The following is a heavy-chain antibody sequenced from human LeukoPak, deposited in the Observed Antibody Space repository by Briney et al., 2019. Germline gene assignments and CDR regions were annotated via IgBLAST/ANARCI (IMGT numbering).Heavy chain of an antibody. J-gene: IGHJ4*02. CDR1: GFTFSSYA. CDR3: ARVWFDY. D-gene: IGHD3-16*01. CDR2: ISYDGSNK. V-gene: IGHV3-30-3*01. Sequence: PGGSLRLSCAASGFTFSSYAMHWVRQAPGKGLEWVAVISYDGSNKYYADSVKGRFTISRDNSMNTLYLQMNSLRAEDTAVYYCARVWFDYWGQGTLVTVSS.